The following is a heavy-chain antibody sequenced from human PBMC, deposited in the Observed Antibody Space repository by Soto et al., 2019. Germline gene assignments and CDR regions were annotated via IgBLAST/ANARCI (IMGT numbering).Heavy chain of an antibody. J-gene: IGHJ4*02. CDR1: GFTFSTYA. V-gene: IGHV3-74*01. Sequence: GGSLRLSCVASGFTFSTYAISWVRQVPGKGLVWVSRISGAGSSTSYADSVKGRFTISRDNAKNTLYLQMNSLGAEDTAVYYCVRSSIAARSGYFDYWGQGTLVTVSS. D-gene: IGHD6-6*01. CDR2: ISGAGSST. CDR3: VRSSIAARSGYFDY.